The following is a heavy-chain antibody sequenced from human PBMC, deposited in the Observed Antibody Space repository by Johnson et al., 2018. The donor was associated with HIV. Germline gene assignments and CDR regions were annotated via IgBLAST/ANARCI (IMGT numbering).Heavy chain of an antibody. D-gene: IGHD5-12*01. V-gene: IGHV3-43*01. CDR2: ISWDGGST. CDR3: AKDRGGYSGYDDAFDI. J-gene: IGHJ3*02. CDR1: GFTFDDYT. Sequence: VQLVESGGGVVQPGGSLRLSCAASGFTFDDYTMHWVRQAPGKGLEWVSLISWDGGSTYYADSVKGRFTISRDNSKNSLYLQMNSLRTEDTALYYCAKDRGGYSGYDDAFDIWGQGTMVTVSS.